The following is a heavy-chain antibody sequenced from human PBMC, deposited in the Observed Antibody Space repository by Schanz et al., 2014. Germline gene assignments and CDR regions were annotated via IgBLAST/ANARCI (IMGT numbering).Heavy chain of an antibody. CDR1: GYTFTSYY. J-gene: IGHJ6*02. D-gene: IGHD3-3*01. CDR2: INPSGGGT. CDR3: ASDFWSGYSHYYYGLDV. V-gene: IGHV1-46*01. Sequence: QVQLVQSGGEVKTPGASVKVSCKASGYTFTSYYMHWVRQAPGQGLEWMGTINPSGGGTSYAQKFQGRVTMTWDTSTSTVYMELSSLRSEDTAVYYCASDFWSGYSHYYYGLDVWGQGTTVTVSS.